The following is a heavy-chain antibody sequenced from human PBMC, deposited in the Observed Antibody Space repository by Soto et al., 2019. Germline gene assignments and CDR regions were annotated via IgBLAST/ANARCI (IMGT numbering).Heavy chain of an antibody. CDR2: ISYDGSNK. J-gene: IGHJ4*02. Sequence: RSYAPSGVNFCSSRRQRFRQAKGKGLEWVAVISYDGSNKYYADSVKGRFTIPRDNSKNTLYLQMNSLRAEDTAVYYCAKDLPGIAVAGTLDYWGQGTLVTVSS. CDR3: AKDLPGIAVAGTLDY. D-gene: IGHD6-19*01. V-gene: IGHV3-30*18. CDR1: GVNFCSSR.